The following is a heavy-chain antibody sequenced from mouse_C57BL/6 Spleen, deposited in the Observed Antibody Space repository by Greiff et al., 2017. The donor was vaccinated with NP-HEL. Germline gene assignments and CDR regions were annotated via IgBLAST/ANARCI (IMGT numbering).Heavy chain of an antibody. CDR1: GYTFTDYE. V-gene: IGHV1-15*01. Sequence: QVQLKESGAELVRPGASVTLSCKASGYTFTDYEMHWVKQTPVHGLEWIGAIDPETGGTAYNQKFKGKAILTADKSSSTAYMELRSLTSEDSAVYYCTRGWSNYVGAMDYWGQGTSVTVSS. J-gene: IGHJ4*01. CDR2: IDPETGGT. D-gene: IGHD2-5*01. CDR3: TRGWSNYVGAMDY.